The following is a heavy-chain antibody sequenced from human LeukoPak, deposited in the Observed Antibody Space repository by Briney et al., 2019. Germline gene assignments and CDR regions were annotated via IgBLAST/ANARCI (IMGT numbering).Heavy chain of an antibody. Sequence: GRALRLSCAASVFTLSSYGMHWVRQAPGRGLEGVAVIWYDGSNKYYADSVKGRFTISRDNSKNTLYLQMNSLRAEDTAVYYCARDCTNGVCYGTDFDYWGQGTLVTVSS. CDR1: VFTLSSYG. J-gene: IGHJ4*02. CDR2: IWYDGSNK. CDR3: ARDCTNGVCYGTDFDY. D-gene: IGHD2-8*01. V-gene: IGHV3-33*01.